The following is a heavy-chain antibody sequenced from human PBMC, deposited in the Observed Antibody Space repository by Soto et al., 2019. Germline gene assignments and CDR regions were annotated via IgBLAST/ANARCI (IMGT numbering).Heavy chain of an antibody. D-gene: IGHD2-15*01. J-gene: IGHJ6*02. Sequence: SVKVSCQASGGTFSSYAISWVRQAPGQGLEWMGGIIPIFGTANYAQKFQGRVTITADESTSTAYMELSSLRSEDTAVYYCARMRLLVVVAPKDYYYYGMDVWGQGTTVTVSS. V-gene: IGHV1-69*13. CDR2: IIPIFGTA. CDR1: GGTFSSYA. CDR3: ARMRLLVVVAPKDYYYYGMDV.